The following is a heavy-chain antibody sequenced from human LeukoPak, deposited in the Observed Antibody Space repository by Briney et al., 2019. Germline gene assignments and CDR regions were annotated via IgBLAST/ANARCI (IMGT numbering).Heavy chain of an antibody. J-gene: IGHJ4*02. Sequence: PSQTLSLTCTVSGDSISSDTYYWSWIRQPAGKGLQWIGRTHASGSFMYNPSLKSRLTISIDTSKKQFSLKLSSVTDADAAVYYCARRARDWYPPIEYWGPGTLVTVSS. CDR2: THASGSF. CDR1: GDSISSDTYY. D-gene: IGHD6-19*01. CDR3: ARRARDWYPPIEY. V-gene: IGHV4-61*02.